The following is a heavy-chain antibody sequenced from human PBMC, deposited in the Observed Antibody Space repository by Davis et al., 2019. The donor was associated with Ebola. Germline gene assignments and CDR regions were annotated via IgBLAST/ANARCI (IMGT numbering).Heavy chain of an antibody. V-gene: IGHV3-21*01. CDR3: ARVVVAATPFDYYYGMDV. J-gene: IGHJ6*02. CDR1: GFTFSSYS. CDR2: ISSSSSYI. D-gene: IGHD2-15*01. Sequence: PGGSLRLSCAASGFTFSSYSMNWVRQAPGKGLEWVSSISSSSSYIYYADSVKGRFTISRDNAKNSLYLQMNSLRAEDTAVYYCARVVVAATPFDYYYGMDVWGQGTTVTVSS.